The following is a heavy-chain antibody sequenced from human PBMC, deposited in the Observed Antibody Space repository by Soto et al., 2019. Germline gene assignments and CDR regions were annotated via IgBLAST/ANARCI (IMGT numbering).Heavy chain of an antibody. D-gene: IGHD4-17*01. CDR1: GFTFSSNY. J-gene: IGHJ3*02. V-gene: IGHV3-53*04. Sequence: EVQLVESGGGLVQPGGSLRLSCAASGFTFSSNYMSWVRQAPGKGLEWVSVIYSGGSTYYADSVKGRFTISRHNSKNTLYLQMNSLRSEDTAVYYCAIGHDYGDYESAFDIWGQGTMVTVSS. CDR3: AIGHDYGDYESAFDI. CDR2: IYSGGST.